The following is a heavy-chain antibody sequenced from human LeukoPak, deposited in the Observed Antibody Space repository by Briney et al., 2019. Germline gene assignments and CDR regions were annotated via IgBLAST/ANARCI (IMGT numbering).Heavy chain of an antibody. CDR3: ARDYGDGYYFDY. V-gene: IGHV3-48*04. CDR2: ISSSGSTI. D-gene: IGHD5-24*01. Sequence: GGSLRLSCAASGFTFSSYSMSWIRQAPGKGLEWVSYISSSGSTIYYADSVKGRFTISRDNAKNSLYLQMNSLRAEDTAVYYCARDYGDGYYFDYWGQGTLVTVSS. CDR1: GFTFSSYS. J-gene: IGHJ4*02.